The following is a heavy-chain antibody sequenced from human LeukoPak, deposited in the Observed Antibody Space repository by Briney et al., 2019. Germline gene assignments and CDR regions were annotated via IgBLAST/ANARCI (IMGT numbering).Heavy chain of an antibody. CDR2: NIPIFGRA. J-gene: IGHJ6*03. CDR1: GYTFTGYY. D-gene: IGHD3-3*01. CDR3: ARSLFRFLEWSYRSYYYYYMDV. Sequence: SVKVSCKASGYTFTGYYIHWVRQAPGQGLEWMGGNIPIFGRAYYAQKFQGRVTITADKSTSTAYMELSSLRSEDTAVYYCARSLFRFLEWSYRSYYYYYMDVWGKGTTVTVSS. V-gene: IGHV1-69*06.